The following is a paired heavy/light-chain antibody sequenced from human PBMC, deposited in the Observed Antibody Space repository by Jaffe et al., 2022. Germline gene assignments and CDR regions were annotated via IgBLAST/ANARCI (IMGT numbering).Heavy chain of an antibody. CDR1: GDSLRNYY. CDR3: ARGGHIPVTTLHYPEDV. Sequence: QVQLQVSGPGLVRPSETLSLTCTVSGDSLRNYYGSWIRQTPGKRLEWIGYIYYSGSTQYSPSLKNRVSLSIDMSKDQFSLKLTSVTTADTAVYFCARGGHIPVTTLHYPEDVWSQGTMVTVSS. D-gene: IGHD1-1*01. J-gene: IGHJ3*01. CDR2: IYYSGST. V-gene: IGHV4-59*01.
Light chain of an antibody. CDR2: SAS. CDR3: QQRSNRPPGYI. Sequence: EIVLTQSPATLSMSLGERATLFCRASETVRRELAWYQQKSGQPPRLLIYSASIRAPGIPARFSGSGSGTDFTLTISSLEPEDFAVYYCQQRSNRPPGYIFGQGTKVEIK. J-gene: IGKJ2*01. V-gene: IGKV3-11*01. CDR1: ETVRRE.